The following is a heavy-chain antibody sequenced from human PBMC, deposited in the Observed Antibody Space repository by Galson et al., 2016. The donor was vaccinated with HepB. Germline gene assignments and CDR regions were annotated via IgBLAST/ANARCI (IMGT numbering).Heavy chain of an antibody. Sequence: LRLSCAPSGFSVSNNYMNWVRQAPGQGLEWVSVIYSGDYTYYADSVKGRFTISRDISKHTLYLQLNRLRAEDTAVYYCARDLVVTRNYYYYHYMDVGGKGNTVTVSS. V-gene: IGHV3-53*01. J-gene: IGHJ6*03. CDR1: GFSVSNNY. D-gene: IGHD2-2*01. CDR2: IYSGDYT. CDR3: ARDLVVTRNYYYYHYMDV.